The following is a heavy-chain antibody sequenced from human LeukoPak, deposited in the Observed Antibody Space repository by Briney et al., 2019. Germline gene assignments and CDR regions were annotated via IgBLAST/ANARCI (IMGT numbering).Heavy chain of an antibody. CDR3: ARGPRITMVRGVIWAFDI. CDR1: GYTFTGYY. J-gene: IGHJ3*02. CDR2: INPNSGGT. Sequence: ASVEVSCKASGYTFTGYYMHWVRQAPGQGLEWMGWINPNSGGTNYAQKFQGRVTMTRDTSISTAYMELSRLRSDDTAVYYCARGPRITMVRGVIWAFDIWGQGTMVTVSS. D-gene: IGHD3-10*01. V-gene: IGHV1-2*02.